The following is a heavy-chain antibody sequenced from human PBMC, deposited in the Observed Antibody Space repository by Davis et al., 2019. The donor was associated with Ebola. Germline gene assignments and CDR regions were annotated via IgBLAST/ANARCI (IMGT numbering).Heavy chain of an antibody. CDR3: ARALIVVVPAAPGLPPNFDY. D-gene: IGHD2-2*01. V-gene: IGHV1-69*13. CDR2: IIPIFGTA. Sequence: SVKVSCKASGGTFSSYAISWVRQAPGQGLEWMGGIIPIFGTANYAQKFQGRVTITADESTSTAYMELSSLRSEDTAVYYCARALIVVVPAAPGLPPNFDYWGQGTLVTVSS. CDR1: GGTFSSYA. J-gene: IGHJ4*02.